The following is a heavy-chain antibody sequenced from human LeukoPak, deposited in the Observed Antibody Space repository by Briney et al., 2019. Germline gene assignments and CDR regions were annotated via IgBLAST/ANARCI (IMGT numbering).Heavy chain of an antibody. V-gene: IGHV3-23*01. CDR3: AELGITMIGGV. J-gene: IGHJ6*04. Sequence: GGSLRLSCADSGFTFSSYGMSWVRQAPGKGLEWVSGISGSGGSTYYADSVKGRFTISRDNSKNTLYLQMNSLRAEDTAVYYCAELGITMIGGVWGKGTTVTISS. D-gene: IGHD3-10*02. CDR2: ISGSGGST. CDR1: GFTFSSYG.